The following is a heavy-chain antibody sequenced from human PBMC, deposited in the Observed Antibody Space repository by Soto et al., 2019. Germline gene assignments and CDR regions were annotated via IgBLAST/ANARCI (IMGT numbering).Heavy chain of an antibody. J-gene: IGHJ3*02. Sequence: GGSLRLSCAASGFTFSSYGMHWVRQAPGKGLEWVAVISYDGSNKYYADSVKGRFTISRGNSKNTLYLQMNSLRAEDTAVYYCAKSYDILTGYSSTLGAFDIWGQGTMVTVSS. D-gene: IGHD3-9*01. CDR2: ISYDGSNK. CDR3: AKSYDILTGYSSTLGAFDI. CDR1: GFTFSSYG. V-gene: IGHV3-30*18.